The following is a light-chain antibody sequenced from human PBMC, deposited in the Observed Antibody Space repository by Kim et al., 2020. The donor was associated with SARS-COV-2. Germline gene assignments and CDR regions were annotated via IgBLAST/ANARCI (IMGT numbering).Light chain of an antibody. J-gene: IGLJ3*02. CDR1: SNNVGNQG. CDR3: SAWDSSLSAQV. CDR2: RNN. V-gene: IGLV10-54*01. Sequence: QAGLTQPPSVSKGLRQTATLTCTGNSNNVGNQGAAWLQQHQGHPPKLLSYRNNNRPSGISERLSASRSGNTASLTITGPQPEDEADYYCSAWDSSLSAQVFGGGTKLTVL.